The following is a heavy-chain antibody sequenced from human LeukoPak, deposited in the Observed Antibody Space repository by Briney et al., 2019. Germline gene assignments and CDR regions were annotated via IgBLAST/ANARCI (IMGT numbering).Heavy chain of an antibody. V-gene: IGHV4-34*01. CDR2: INHSGSA. Sequence: SETLSLTCAVSGGSFSGYYWTWIRQPPGKGLEWIGEINHSGSANYNPSLMSRVTISLDTPKNHFSLNLTSVTAADTAVYYCARGQGTVTTHWGQGTLVTVSS. CDR3: ARGQGTVTTH. J-gene: IGHJ4*02. CDR1: GGSFSGYY. D-gene: IGHD4-11*01.